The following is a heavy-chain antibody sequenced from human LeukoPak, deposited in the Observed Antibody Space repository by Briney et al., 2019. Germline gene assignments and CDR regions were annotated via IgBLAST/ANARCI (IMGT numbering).Heavy chain of an antibody. CDR2: IYYSGST. D-gene: IGHD3-10*01. J-gene: IGHJ4*02. V-gene: IGHV4-59*01. CDR3: ARSTRASAIDY. CDR1: SGSISSYY. Sequence: SETLSLTCTVSSGSISSYYWSWIRQPPGKGLEWIGYIYYSGSTNYNPSLKSRVTISVDTSKNQFSLKLSSVTAADTAVYYCARSTRASAIDYWGQGTLVTVSS.